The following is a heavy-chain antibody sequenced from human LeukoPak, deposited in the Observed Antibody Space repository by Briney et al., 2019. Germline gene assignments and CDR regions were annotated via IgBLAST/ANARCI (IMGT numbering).Heavy chain of an antibody. J-gene: IGHJ6*03. CDR2: MNPNSGNT. D-gene: IGHD3-22*01. CDR1: GYTFSSYD. CDR3: ARAPETPDYYDITDYYYNYMDV. Sequence: GASVKVSCKASGYTFSSYDISWGRQATGQGLEWMGWMNPNSGNTGYAQKFQGRVTMTRNTSISTAYMEMSRLRSEDTAVYYCARAPETPDYYDITDYYYNYMDVWGKGTTVTVSS. V-gene: IGHV1-8*01.